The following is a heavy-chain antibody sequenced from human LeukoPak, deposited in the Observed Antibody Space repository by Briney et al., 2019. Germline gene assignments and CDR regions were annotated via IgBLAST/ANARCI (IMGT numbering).Heavy chain of an antibody. D-gene: IGHD6-13*01. CDR1: GFTFSSYG. CDR2: ISYDGSNK. CDR3: AKDRGSSSALDL. J-gene: IGHJ5*02. V-gene: IGHV3-30*18. Sequence: GGSLRLSCAASGFTFSSYGMHWVRQAPGKGLEWVAVISYDGSNKYYADSVKGRFTISRDNSKNTLYLQMNSLRAEDTAVYYCAKDRGSSSALDLWGQGTLVTVSS.